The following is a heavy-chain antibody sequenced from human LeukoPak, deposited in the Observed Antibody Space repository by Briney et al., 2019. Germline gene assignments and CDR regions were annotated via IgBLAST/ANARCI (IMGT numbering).Heavy chain of an antibody. J-gene: IGHJ4*02. CDR1: GFTFSDYA. V-gene: IGHV3-23*01. D-gene: IGHD3-22*01. CDR2: ISDRGDRT. CDR3: AKDSYDSSGSRYDY. Sequence: GVSLRLSCAASGFTFSDYAMSWVRQAPGKGLEWVSAISDRGDRTWDADSVKGRVTISRDNYKNTLFLQMNSLRAEDTAIYYCAKDSYDSSGSRYDYWGQGTLVTVSS.